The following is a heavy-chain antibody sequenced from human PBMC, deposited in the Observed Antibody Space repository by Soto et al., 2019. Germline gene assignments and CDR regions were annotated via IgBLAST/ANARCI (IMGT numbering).Heavy chain of an antibody. CDR2: ISAYNGNT. D-gene: IGHD3-16*02. J-gene: IGHJ4*02. Sequence: ASVKASCKASGYTFTSYGISWVRQAPGQGLEWMGWISAYNGNTNYAQKLQGRVTMTTDTSTSTAYMELRSLRSDDTAVYYCARVVITFGGVIAKDYWGQGTLVTVSS. CDR1: GYTFTSYG. V-gene: IGHV1-18*01. CDR3: ARVVITFGGVIAKDY.